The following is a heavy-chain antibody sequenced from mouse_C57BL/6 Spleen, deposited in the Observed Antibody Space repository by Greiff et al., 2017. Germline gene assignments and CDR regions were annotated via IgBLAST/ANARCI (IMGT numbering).Heavy chain of an antibody. V-gene: IGHV1-74*01. CDR1: GYTFTSYW. CDR2: IHPSDSDT. CDR3: ASPITTGVAPLDWYFDV. Sequence: QVQLQQPGAELVKPGASVKVSCKASGYTFTSYWMHWVKQRPGQGLEWIGRIHPSDSDTNYNQKFKGKATLTVDKSSSTAYMQLSSLTSEDSAVYCCASPITTGVAPLDWYFDVWGTGTTVTVSS. J-gene: IGHJ1*03. D-gene: IGHD1-1*01.